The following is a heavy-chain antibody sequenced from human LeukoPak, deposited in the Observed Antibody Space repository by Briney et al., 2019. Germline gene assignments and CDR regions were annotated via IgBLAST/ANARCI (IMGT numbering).Heavy chain of an antibody. CDR2: IYSGGST. CDR1: GFTVSSNY. CDR3: ARGDANAFDI. J-gene: IGHJ3*02. V-gene: IGHV3-53*01. Sequence: GGSLRLSCAASGFTVSSNYMSWVRQAPGKGLEWVSVIYSGGSTYYADSVKGRFSVSRDNSKDTLYLQMNSLRAEDTAVYYCARGDANAFDIWGQGTMVTVSS. D-gene: IGHD2-21*02.